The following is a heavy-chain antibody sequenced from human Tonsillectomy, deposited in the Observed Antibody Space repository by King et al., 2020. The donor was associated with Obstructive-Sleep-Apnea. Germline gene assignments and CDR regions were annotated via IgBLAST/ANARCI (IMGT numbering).Heavy chain of an antibody. Sequence: VQLQQWGAGLLKPSETLSLTCAVYGGSFSGYYWSWIRQPPGKGLEWIGEINHSGSTNYNPSLKSRVTISVDTSKNQFSLKLNSVTAADTAVYYCATRVEPIENNWFDPWGQGTLVTVSS. V-gene: IGHV4-34*01. CDR1: GGSFSGYY. CDR2: INHSGST. D-gene: IGHD1-14*01. CDR3: ATRVEPIENNWFDP. J-gene: IGHJ5*02.